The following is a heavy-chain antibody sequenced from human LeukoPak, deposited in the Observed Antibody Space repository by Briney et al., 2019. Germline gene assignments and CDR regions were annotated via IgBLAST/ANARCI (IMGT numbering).Heavy chain of an antibody. Sequence: SETLSLTCAVSGGSISSSNWWSWVRQPPGKGLEWIGEIYHSGSTNYNPSLKSRVTISVDKSKNQFSLKLSSVTAADTAVYYCAMISLGYCSGGSCVLLDYWGQGTLVTVSS. J-gene: IGHJ4*02. CDR1: GGSISSSNW. V-gene: IGHV4-4*02. CDR3: AMISLGYCSGGSCVLLDY. CDR2: IYHSGST. D-gene: IGHD2-15*01.